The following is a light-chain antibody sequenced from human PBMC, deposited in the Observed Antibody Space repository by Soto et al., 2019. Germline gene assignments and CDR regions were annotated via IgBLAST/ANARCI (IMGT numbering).Light chain of an antibody. CDR2: MAS. CDR1: QSVSTW. Sequence: DIQMTQSPSTLSASVGDRVTINCRASQSVSTWLAWYQQKPGKAPQVLISMASTLESGVPSRFSGSGSGTEFTLTISSLQPDDFATYYCQQYNSHSPWTFGQGTKVDI. CDR3: QQYNSHSPWT. V-gene: IGKV1-5*03. J-gene: IGKJ1*01.